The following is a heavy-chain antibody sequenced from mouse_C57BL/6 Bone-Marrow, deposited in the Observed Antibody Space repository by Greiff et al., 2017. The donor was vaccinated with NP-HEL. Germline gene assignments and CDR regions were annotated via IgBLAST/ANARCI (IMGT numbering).Heavy chain of an antibody. CDR1: GYTFTSYW. Sequence: QVQLQQPGAELVKPGASVKLSCKASGYTFTSYWMHWVKQRPGQGLEWIGMIHPNSGSTNYNEKFKSKATLTVDKSSSTAYMQLSSLTSEDSAVYYCARRWYKAWFAYWGQGTLVTVSA. D-gene: IGHD1-1*02. J-gene: IGHJ3*01. CDR3: ARRWYKAWFAY. V-gene: IGHV1-64*01. CDR2: IHPNSGST.